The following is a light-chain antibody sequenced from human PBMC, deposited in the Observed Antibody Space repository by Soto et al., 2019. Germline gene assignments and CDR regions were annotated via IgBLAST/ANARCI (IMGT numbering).Light chain of an antibody. CDR3: AVWDDRLHGM. CDR2: DNT. V-gene: IGLV1-40*01. Sequence: QSVLTQPPSVSGAPGERVTISCTGSSSDIGAGYRVRWYQQVPGTAPKLLIYDNTNRPSGVSVRFSGSKSGTSASLAISGLQAEDEDDYYCAVWDDRLHGMFGGGTKLTVL. J-gene: IGLJ3*02. CDR1: SSDIGAGYR.